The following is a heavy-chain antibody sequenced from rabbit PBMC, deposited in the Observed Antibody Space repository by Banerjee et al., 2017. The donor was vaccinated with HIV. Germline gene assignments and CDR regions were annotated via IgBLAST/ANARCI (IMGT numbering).Heavy chain of an antibody. CDR2: IYAGSSGST. CDR3: ARDLSGVIGWNFGL. D-gene: IGHD1-1*01. J-gene: IGHJ3*01. CDR1: GFSFSSSYW. V-gene: IGHV1S45*01. Sequence: DLVKPEGSLTLTCKASGFSFSSSYWICWVRQAPGKGLEWIACIYAGSSGSTDYASWAKGRFTISKTSWTTVTLQMTSLTAADTATYFCARDLSGVIGWNFGLWGQGTLVTVS.